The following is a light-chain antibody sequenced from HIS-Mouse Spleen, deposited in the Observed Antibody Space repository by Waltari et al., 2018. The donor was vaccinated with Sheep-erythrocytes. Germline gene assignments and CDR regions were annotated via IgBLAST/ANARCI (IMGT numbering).Light chain of an antibody. Sequence: QSALTQPASVSGSPGQSITIPCTGTSSAVGSYHLCSWYQQHPGKAPKLMIYEGSKRPSGVSNRFSGSKSGNTASLTISGLQAEDEADYYCCSYAGSSTPWVFGGGTKLTVL. CDR1: SSAVGSYHL. V-gene: IGLV2-23*01. CDR3: CSYAGSSTPWV. CDR2: EGS. J-gene: IGLJ3*02.